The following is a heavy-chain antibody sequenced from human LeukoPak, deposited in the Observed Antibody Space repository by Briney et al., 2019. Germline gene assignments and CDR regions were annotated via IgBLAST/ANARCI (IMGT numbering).Heavy chain of an antibody. CDR3: ARDLLYYDILTGHGDPREFQH. J-gene: IGHJ1*01. D-gene: IGHD3-9*01. CDR2: IYYSGST. Sequence: SETLSLTCTVSGGSISSSSYYWGWIRQPPGKGLEWIGSIYYSGSTYYNPSLKSRVTISVDTSKNQFSLKLSSVTAADTAVYYCARDLLYYDILTGHGDPREFQHWGQGTLVTVSS. CDR1: GGSISSSSYY. V-gene: IGHV4-39*07.